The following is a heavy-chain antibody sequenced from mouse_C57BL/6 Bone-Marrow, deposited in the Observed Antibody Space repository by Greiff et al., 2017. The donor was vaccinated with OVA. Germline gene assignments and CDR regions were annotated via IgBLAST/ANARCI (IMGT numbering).Heavy chain of an antibody. CDR2: IDPENGDT. J-gene: IGHJ3*01. V-gene: IGHV14-4*01. CDR1: GFNIKDDY. Sequence: EVQLVESGAELVRPGASVKLSCTASGFNIKDDYMHWVKQRPEQGLEWIGWIDPENGDTEYASKFQGKATITADTSSNTAYLQLSSLTSEDTAVYYCSLQGFAYWGQGTLVTVSA. CDR3: SLQGFAY.